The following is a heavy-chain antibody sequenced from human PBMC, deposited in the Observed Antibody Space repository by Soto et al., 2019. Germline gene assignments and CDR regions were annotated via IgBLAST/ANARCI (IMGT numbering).Heavy chain of an antibody. Sequence: QVQLVQSGAEVKKPGSSVKVSCKASGGTFSRYTISWVRQAPGQGLEWMGRIIPILGIANYAQKFQGRVTITADKSTSTAYMELSSLRSEDTAVYYCAREGGYSYGYCLDYWGQGTLVTVSS. V-gene: IGHV1-69*08. CDR2: IIPILGIA. J-gene: IGHJ4*02. D-gene: IGHD5-18*01. CDR3: AREGGYSYGYCLDY. CDR1: GGTFSRYT.